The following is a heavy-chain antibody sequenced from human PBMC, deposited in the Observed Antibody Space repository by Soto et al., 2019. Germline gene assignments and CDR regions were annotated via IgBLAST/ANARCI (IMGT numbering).Heavy chain of an antibody. CDR2: ISYDGSNK. CDR3: ARSAGIAAAGTHFDY. Sequence: WGSLRLSCAASGFTFSSYAMHWVRQAPGKGLEWVAVISYDGSNKYYADSVKGRFTISRDNSKNTLYLQMNSLRAEDTAVYYCARSAGIAAAGTHFDYWGQGTLVTVSS. CDR1: GFTFSSYA. J-gene: IGHJ4*02. D-gene: IGHD6-13*01. V-gene: IGHV3-30-3*01.